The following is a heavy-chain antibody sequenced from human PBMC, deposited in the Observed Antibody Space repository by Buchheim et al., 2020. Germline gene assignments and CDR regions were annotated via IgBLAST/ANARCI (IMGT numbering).Heavy chain of an antibody. CDR2: IKSKTDAGTT. CDR3: TATLGY. J-gene: IGHJ4*02. Sequence: EVQLVESGGGLVRPGGSLRLSCAASGFTFSNAWMTWVRQAPGKGLEWVGRIKSKTDAGTTDYAAPVKGRITISRDASKNKLYLQMNSLKTEDTAVYYCTATLGYWGQGTL. V-gene: IGHV3-15*01. CDR1: GFTFSNAW.